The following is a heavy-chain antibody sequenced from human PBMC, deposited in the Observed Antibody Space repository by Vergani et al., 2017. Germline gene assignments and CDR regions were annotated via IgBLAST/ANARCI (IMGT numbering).Heavy chain of an antibody. CDR2: IIPMLGIA. CDR3: GRYRTGGNSLNWMDF. D-gene: IGHD4-23*01. CDR1: GGTFSSYT. Sequence: QVQLVQSGAEVKKPGSSVKVSCKASGGTFSSYTISWVRQAPGQGLEWMGRIIPMLGIANYAQNFQGRVTIIADKSTTTAYMDLSSLRSEDTAVYYCGRYRTGGNSLNWMDFWGQGTLVTVSS. J-gene: IGHJ4*02. V-gene: IGHV1-69*02.